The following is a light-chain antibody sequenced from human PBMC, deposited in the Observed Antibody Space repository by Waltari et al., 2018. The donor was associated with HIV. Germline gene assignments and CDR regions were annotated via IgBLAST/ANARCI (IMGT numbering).Light chain of an antibody. CDR1: RLNIGNNP. CDR2: RHN. CDR3: AAWDDSLSGPV. V-gene: IGLV1-47*01. J-gene: IGLJ3*02. Sequence: HSVLTQPPPASGTPGNRVHISYSGSRLNIGNNPVYSYQQLPGTDPKLLIYRHNQRPSGVRDPFSGSKPGPSASLDISGRRSEDEADYDCAAWDDSLSGPVFGGGTKLTVL.